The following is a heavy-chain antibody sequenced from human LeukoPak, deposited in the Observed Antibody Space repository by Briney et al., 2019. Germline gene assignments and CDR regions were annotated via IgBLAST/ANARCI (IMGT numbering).Heavy chain of an antibody. J-gene: IGHJ4*02. V-gene: IGHV1-2*02. D-gene: IGHD3-22*01. Sequence: ASLRDSSVDSLYTFTVYYMHCGRQTPGEGLGRRGWINPNSGGTNYAQKFQGRVTMTRDTTISTAYMELSRLRSDDTAVYYCARVDSSGYYDYWGQGTLVTVSS. CDR1: LYTFTVYY. CDR2: INPNSGGT. CDR3: ARVDSSGYYDY.